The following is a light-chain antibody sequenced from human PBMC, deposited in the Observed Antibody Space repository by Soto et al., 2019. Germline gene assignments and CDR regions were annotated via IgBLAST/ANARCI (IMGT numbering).Light chain of an antibody. Sequence: QSVLTQPASVSGSPGQSITISCTGASSDVGGYNYVSWYQQRPDEAPKLMIYDVNNRPSGVSNRLSGSKSGNTASLTISGLQAEDEADYYCSSYTSSITYVFGTGTKVTVL. V-gene: IGLV2-14*01. CDR2: DVN. CDR1: SSDVGGYNY. CDR3: SSYTSSITYV. J-gene: IGLJ1*01.